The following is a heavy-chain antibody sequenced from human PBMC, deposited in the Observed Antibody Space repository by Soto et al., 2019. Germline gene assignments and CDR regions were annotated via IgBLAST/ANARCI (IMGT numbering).Heavy chain of an antibody. CDR3: ARLEIQGSWFDP. J-gene: IGHJ5*02. CDR1: GGSISSGDYY. Sequence: SETLSLTCTVYGGSISSGDYYWSWIRQPPGKGLEWIGYIYYSGSTYYNPSLKSRVTISVDTSKNQFSLKLSSVTAADTAVYYCARLEIQGSWFDPWGQGTLVTVSS. V-gene: IGHV4-30-4*01. D-gene: IGHD5-18*01. CDR2: IYYSGST.